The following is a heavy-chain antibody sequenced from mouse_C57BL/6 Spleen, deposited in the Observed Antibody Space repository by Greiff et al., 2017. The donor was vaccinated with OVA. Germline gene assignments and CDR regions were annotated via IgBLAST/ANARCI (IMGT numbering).Heavy chain of an antibody. CDR3: AKEGDYGSSFAWFAY. CDR2: INPSSGYT. J-gene: IGHJ3*01. CDR1: GYTFTSYW. V-gene: IGHV1-7*01. D-gene: IGHD1-1*01. Sequence: VQLQESGAELAKPGASVKLSCKASGYTFTSYWMHWVKQRPGQGLEWIGYINPSSGYTKYNQKLKDKATLTADKSSSTAYMKLSSLTYEDSAVYYCAKEGDYGSSFAWFAYWGQGTLVTVSA.